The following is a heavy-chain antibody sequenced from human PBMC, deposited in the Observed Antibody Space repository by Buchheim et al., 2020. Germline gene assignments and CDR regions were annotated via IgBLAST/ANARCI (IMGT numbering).Heavy chain of an antibody. V-gene: IGHV4-30-4*08. J-gene: IGHJ4*02. CDR3: ARVNTAMVSVDY. CDR1: GGSMSSVGSY. Sequence: QVQLQESGPRLVKPSQTLSLTCTVSGGSMSSVGSYWGWIRQPPGKGLEYIGYIYGSGSTYNNPSLQSRITMSVDTSKNQFSLKLSAVTAADTAIYYCARVNTAMVSVDYWGPGTL. D-gene: IGHD5-18*01. CDR2: IYGSGST.